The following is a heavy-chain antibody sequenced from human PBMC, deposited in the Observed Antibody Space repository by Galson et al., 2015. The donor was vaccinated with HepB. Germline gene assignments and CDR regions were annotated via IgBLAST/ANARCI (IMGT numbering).Heavy chain of an antibody. V-gene: IGHV5-51*01. Sequence: QSGAEVKKPGESLKISCKGSGYSFSSYWVAWVRQMPGKGPEWMGIIYPGDSDTRYSPSFQGQVTISADKSISTAYLQWSSLKASDTAIYYCARPVDVGFSGYDYWGQGTLVTVSS. CDR3: ARPVDVGFSGYDY. J-gene: IGHJ4*02. D-gene: IGHD3-10*01. CDR1: GYSFSSYW. CDR2: IYPGDSDT.